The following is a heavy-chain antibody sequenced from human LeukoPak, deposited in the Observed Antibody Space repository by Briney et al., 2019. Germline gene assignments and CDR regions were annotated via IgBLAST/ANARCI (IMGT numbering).Heavy chain of an antibody. J-gene: IGHJ4*02. CDR2: IYPGDSDT. D-gene: IGHD3-22*01. V-gene: IGHV5-51*01. CDR1: GYXFSTYW. Sequence: GESLKISCNGSGYXFSTYWICWVRQMPGQGLEWMGIIYPGDSDTRYSPYFQGQVTISANKSITTAYLQWSSLKASDTAMYYCVSSSGYYRFDYWGQGTLVTVSS. CDR3: VSSSGYYRFDY.